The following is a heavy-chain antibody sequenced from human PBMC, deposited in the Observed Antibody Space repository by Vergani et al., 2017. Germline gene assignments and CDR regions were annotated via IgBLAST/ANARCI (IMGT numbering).Heavy chain of an antibody. CDR3: AIEERSNASPFVGD. J-gene: IGHJ4*02. CDR2: ISENGDRT. CDR1: GFTFSNFA. V-gene: IGHV3-23*01. D-gene: IGHD3-16*01. Sequence: EVHLLESGGGQVEAGGSLRLSCVASGFTFSNFAMRWVRQTSGKGLEWVSAISENGDRTYYADSVKGRFTISRDNSKNTVYLQINSLRAEDRATYYVAIEERSNASPFVGDWGQGTRVTV.